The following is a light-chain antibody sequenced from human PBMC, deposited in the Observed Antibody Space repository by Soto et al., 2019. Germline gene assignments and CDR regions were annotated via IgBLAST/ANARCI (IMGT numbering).Light chain of an antibody. CDR1: QGISIF. CDR2: AAS. J-gene: IGKJ1*01. Sequence: DIPMTQSPSSLSASVGDRVTITCRASQGISIFLAWYQLKPGKVHKLLIYAASTLQSGVPSRFSGSGSGTDFTLTISSLQPEEFATYYCQKYNSAPRTFGQGTKVGIK. CDR3: QKYNSAPRT. V-gene: IGKV1-27*01.